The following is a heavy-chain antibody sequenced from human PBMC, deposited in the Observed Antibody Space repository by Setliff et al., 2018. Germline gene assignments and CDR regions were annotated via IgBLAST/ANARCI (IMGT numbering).Heavy chain of an antibody. CDR3: ATERGLVVSATDYYYYMDV. Sequence: SVKVSCKASGGTLSNSAINWVRQAPGQGLEWMGGINPIFGTADYTQNFQGRLTITTDESTSTAYMQLSSLRSEDTAIYYCATERGLVVSATDYYYYMDVWGKGTTVTV. CDR2: INPIFGTA. J-gene: IGHJ6*03. CDR1: GGTLSNSA. V-gene: IGHV1-69*05. D-gene: IGHD2-8*02.